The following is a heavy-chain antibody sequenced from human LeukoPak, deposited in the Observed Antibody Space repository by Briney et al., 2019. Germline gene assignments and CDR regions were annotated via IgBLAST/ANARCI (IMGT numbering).Heavy chain of an antibody. CDR2: IYHSGST. CDR1: GYSISSGYY. CDR3: ARVRYDYGDYDY. J-gene: IGHJ4*02. V-gene: IGHV4-38-2*02. D-gene: IGHD4-17*01. Sequence: KPSETLSLTCTVSGYSISSGYYWGWIRQPPGKGLEWIGSIYHSGSTYYNPSLKSRVTISVDTSKNQFSLKLSSVTAADTAVYYCARVRYDYGDYDYWGQGTLVTVSS.